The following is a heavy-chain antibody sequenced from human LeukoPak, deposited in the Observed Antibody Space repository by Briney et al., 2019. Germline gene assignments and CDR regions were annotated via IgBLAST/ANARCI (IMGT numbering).Heavy chain of an antibody. CDR1: GGSISSYY. Sequence: PSETLSLTCTVSGGSISSYYWSWIRQPPGKGLEWIGYIYYSGSTNYNPSLKSRVTISVDTSKNQFSLKLSSVTAADTAVYYCARPYYYDYGDPILFDYWGQGTLVTVSS. V-gene: IGHV4-59*08. CDR2: IYYSGST. D-gene: IGHD4-17*01. CDR3: ARPYYYDYGDPILFDY. J-gene: IGHJ4*02.